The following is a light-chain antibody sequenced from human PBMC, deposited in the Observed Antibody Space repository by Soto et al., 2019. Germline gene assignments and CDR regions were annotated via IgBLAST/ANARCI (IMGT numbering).Light chain of an antibody. Sequence: EIVLTQSPGTLSLSPGERATLSCRASQSVSSSYLAWYQQKPGQAPRLLIYGASRRATGIPIRFSGSGSGTDFTLTISRLEPEDFAVYYCQQYGNSPITFGQGTRLEIK. CDR2: GAS. J-gene: IGKJ5*01. V-gene: IGKV3-20*01. CDR1: QSVSSSY. CDR3: QQYGNSPIT.